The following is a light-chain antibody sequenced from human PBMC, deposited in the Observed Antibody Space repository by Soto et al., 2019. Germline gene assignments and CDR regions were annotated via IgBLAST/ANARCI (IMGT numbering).Light chain of an antibody. J-gene: IGKJ4*01. CDR1: QSVSSN. CDR3: QQYDDWLRLT. V-gene: IGKV3-15*01. CDR2: GAS. Sequence: EIVMTQSPVTLSVSPGERATLSCRGSQSVSSNLAWYQQKPGQAPRLLIYGASTRATGIPARFSGSGSGTEFNLTISSLQSEDFAVYFCQQYDDWLRLTFGGGTKVDIK.